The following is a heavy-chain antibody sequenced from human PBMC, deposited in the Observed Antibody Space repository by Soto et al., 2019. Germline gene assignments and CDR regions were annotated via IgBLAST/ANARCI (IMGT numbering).Heavy chain of an antibody. CDR3: ARARTSRVTTGYNWFDP. CDR2: ISYDGSNK. V-gene: IGHV3-30-3*01. D-gene: IGHD4-4*01. Sequence: GGSLRLSCAASGFTFSSYAMHWVRQAPGKGLEWVAVISYDGSNKYYADSVKGRFTVSRDNSKNTLYLQMNSLRAEDTAVYYCARARTSRVTTGYNWFDPWGQGTLVTVSS. J-gene: IGHJ5*02. CDR1: GFTFSSYA.